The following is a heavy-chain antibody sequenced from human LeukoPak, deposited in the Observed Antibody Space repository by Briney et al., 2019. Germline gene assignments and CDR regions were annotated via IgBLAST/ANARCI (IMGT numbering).Heavy chain of an antibody. CDR1: GYIFTNYW. Sequence: GESLEISCKGSGYIFTNYWIGWVRQMPGKGLEWMGIIYPGDSDTRYSPSFQGQVAISADKSISTAYLQWSSLKASDTAMYYCARRSQNCSGGSCYPYYFDYWGQGTLVTVSS. CDR2: IYPGDSDT. J-gene: IGHJ4*02. CDR3: ARRSQNCSGGSCYPYYFDY. V-gene: IGHV5-51*01. D-gene: IGHD2-15*01.